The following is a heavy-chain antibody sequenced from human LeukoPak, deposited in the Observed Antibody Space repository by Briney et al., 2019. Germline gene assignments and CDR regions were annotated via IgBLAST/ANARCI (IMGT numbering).Heavy chain of an antibody. J-gene: IGHJ6*02. CDR3: ARAERYSSSWYIDYYYGMDV. Sequence: ASVKVSCKASGYTFTSHDISWVRQAPGQGLEWMGGIIPIFGTANYAQKFQGRVTITADESTSTAYMELSSLRSEDTAVYYCARAERYSSSWYIDYYYGMDVWGQGTTVTVSS. CDR1: GYTFTSHD. V-gene: IGHV1-69*13. D-gene: IGHD6-13*01. CDR2: IIPIFGTA.